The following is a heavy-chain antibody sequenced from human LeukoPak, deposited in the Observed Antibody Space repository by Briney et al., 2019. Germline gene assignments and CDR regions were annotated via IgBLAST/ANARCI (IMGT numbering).Heavy chain of an antibody. D-gene: IGHD1-26*01. CDR3: ATALGGVGATFAFDY. Sequence: ASVKVSCKVSGYTLTELSMHWVRQAPGKGLEWMGGFDPEDGETIYAQKFQGRVTMTEDTSTDTAYMELSSLRSEDTAVYYCATALGGVGATFAFDYWGQGTLVTVSS. CDR2: FDPEDGET. CDR1: GYTLTELS. J-gene: IGHJ4*02. V-gene: IGHV1-24*01.